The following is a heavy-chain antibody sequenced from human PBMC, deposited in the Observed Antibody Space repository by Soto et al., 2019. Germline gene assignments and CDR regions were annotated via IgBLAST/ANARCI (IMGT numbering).Heavy chain of an antibody. Sequence: SETLSLTCTVSGGSISSGDYYWSWIRQPPGKGLEWIGYIYYSGSTYYNPSLKSRVTISVDTSKNQFSLKLSSVTAADTAVYYCARDPWDYGGNSVGSAHFDYWGQGTLVTVS. CDR1: GGSISSGDYY. D-gene: IGHD4-17*01. V-gene: IGHV4-30-4*01. CDR2: IYYSGST. J-gene: IGHJ4*02. CDR3: ARDPWDYGGNSVGSAHFDY.